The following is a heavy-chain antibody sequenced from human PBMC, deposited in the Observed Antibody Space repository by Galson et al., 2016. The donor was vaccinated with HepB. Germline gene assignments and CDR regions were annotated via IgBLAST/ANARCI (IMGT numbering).Heavy chain of an antibody. Sequence: SLRLSCAASGFTFSGSAMHWVRQASGKGLEWVGHIRSKANSFATAYPASVKGRFTISRDDSKNTVYLHMNRLKNEDTAAYDSCRFSATATPHVSWGQGTRVTVSS. J-gene: IGHJ5*02. V-gene: IGHV3-73*01. D-gene: IGHD4-17*01. CDR2: IRSKANSFAT. CDR1: GFTFSGSA. CDR3: CRFSATATPHVS.